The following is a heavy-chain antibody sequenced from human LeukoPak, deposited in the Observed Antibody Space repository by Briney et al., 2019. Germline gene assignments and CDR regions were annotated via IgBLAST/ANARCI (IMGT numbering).Heavy chain of an antibody. J-gene: IGHJ5*02. CDR3: AGYYYDSSLNWFDP. CDR2: IYTSGST. CDR1: GGSISSYY. V-gene: IGHV4-4*09. D-gene: IGHD3-22*01. Sequence: SETLSLTCTVSGGSISSYYWSWIRQPPGKGLEWIGYIYTSGSTNYNPSLKSRVTISVDTSKNQFSLKLSSMTAADTAVYYCAGYYYDSSLNWFDPWGQETLVTVSS.